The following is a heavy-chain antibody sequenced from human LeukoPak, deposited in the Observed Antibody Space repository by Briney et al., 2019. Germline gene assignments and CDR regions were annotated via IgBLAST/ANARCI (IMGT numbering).Heavy chain of an antibody. J-gene: IGHJ4*02. CDR3: TTYYDFWSGYYMLHFDY. D-gene: IGHD3-3*01. Sequence: GGSLRLSCAASGFTFSNAWMSWVRQAPGKGLEWVGRIKSKTDGGTTDYAAPVKGRFTISRDDSKNTLYLQMNSLKTEDTALYYCTTYYDFWSGYYMLHFDYWGQGTLVTVSS. V-gene: IGHV3-15*01. CDR2: IKSKTDGGTT. CDR1: GFTFSNAW.